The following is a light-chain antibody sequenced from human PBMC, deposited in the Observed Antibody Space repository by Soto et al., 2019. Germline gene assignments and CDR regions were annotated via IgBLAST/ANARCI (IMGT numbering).Light chain of an antibody. CDR2: EVS. Sequence: QSALTQPASVSGSPGQSITISCTGPTNDVGGYNYVSWFQQHPDKAPKLIIYEVSSRPSGVSNRFSGSKSGNAASLTISGLQTEDEADYYCTSYTSSSTWVFGGGTKLTVL. J-gene: IGLJ3*02. CDR1: TNDVGGYNY. CDR3: TSYTSSSTWV. V-gene: IGLV2-14*01.